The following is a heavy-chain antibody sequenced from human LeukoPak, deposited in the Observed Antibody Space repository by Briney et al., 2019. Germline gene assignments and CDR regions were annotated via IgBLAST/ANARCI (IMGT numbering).Heavy chain of an antibody. CDR3: AKDLWDSGSQAYFDY. D-gene: IGHD3-10*01. CDR1: GLTFSSYA. Sequence: GGSLRLSCAASGLTFSSYAMRWVRQAPGKGLEWVSGVSGSGGSTYYADSVKGRFTISRDNSKNTLYLQMNSLRAEDTAVYYCAKDLWDSGSQAYFDYWGQGTLVTVSS. CDR2: VSGSGGST. V-gene: IGHV3-23*01. J-gene: IGHJ4*02.